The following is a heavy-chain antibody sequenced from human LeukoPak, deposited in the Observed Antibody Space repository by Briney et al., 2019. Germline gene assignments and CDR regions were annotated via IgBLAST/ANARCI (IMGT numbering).Heavy chain of an antibody. CDR2: IWHDGSAE. V-gene: IGHV3-33*06. CDR3: AKDDRGGWSGHFAS. Sequence: PGGSLRLSCTAAGFSFSNFGMHWVRQAPGEGLEWVAVIWHDGSAEFYVDSVKGRFKISRDDSKNTLYLQMNSLKVEDTALYYCAKDDRGGWSGHFASWGQGTLVTVSS. D-gene: IGHD6-19*01. J-gene: IGHJ4*02. CDR1: GFSFSNFG.